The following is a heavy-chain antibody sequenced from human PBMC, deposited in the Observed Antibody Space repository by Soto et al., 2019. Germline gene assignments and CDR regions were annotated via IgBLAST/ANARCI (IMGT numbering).Heavy chain of an antibody. CDR3: ARAPYSSSWYDYYYYGMDV. CDR1: GDSVSSNSAA. J-gene: IGHJ6*02. V-gene: IGHV6-1*01. D-gene: IGHD6-13*01. CDR2: TYYRSKWYN. Sequence: SQTLSLTCAISGDSVSSNSAAWNWIRQSPSRGLEWLGRTYYRSKWYNDYAVSVKSRITINPDTSKNQFSLQLNSVTPEDTAVYYCARAPYSSSWYDYYYYGMDVWGQGTTVT.